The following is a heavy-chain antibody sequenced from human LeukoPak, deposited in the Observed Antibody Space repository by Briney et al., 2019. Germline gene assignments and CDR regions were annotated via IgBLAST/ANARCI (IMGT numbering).Heavy chain of an antibody. CDR2: MNPNSGNT. CDR3: ARLGELSSDDY. Sequence: GASVKVSCKASGYTFTSYDINWVRQATGQGREWVGWMNPNSGNTHYPHKFRGRVSITRNTSISTAYMERRSLVSEDTAVYYCARLGELSSDDYWGQGTLVTVSS. CDR1: GYTFTSYD. D-gene: IGHD3-16*02. J-gene: IGHJ4*02. V-gene: IGHV1-8*03.